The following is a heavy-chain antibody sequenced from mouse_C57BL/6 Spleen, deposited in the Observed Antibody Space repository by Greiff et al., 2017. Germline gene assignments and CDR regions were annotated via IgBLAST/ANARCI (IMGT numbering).Heavy chain of an antibody. CDR2: INPSSGYT. J-gene: IGHJ2*01. CDR1: GYTFTSYT. D-gene: IGHD1-1*01. CDR3: AIITTVGPPDY. V-gene: IGHV1-4*01. Sequence: QVQLQQSGAELARPGASVKMSCKASGYTFTSYTMHWVKQRPGQGLEWIGYINPSSGYTKYNQKFKDKATLTADKSSSTAYMQLSSLTSEDSAVYYCAIITTVGPPDYWGQGTTLTVSS.